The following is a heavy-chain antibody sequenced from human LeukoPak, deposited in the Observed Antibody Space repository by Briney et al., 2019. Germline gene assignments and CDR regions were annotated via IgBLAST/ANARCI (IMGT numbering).Heavy chain of an antibody. CDR3: ARGTISSSWSYYFDY. CDR1: RYTVTSYD. Sequence: SVTVSRKASRYTVTSYDINSVRQPTGRRLEWMGWMNHNSGKTGYAQKSQGRVTMTRNTSISTAYMELSSLRSEDTAVYYCARGTISSSWSYYFDYWGQGTLVTVSS. CDR2: MNHNSGKT. J-gene: IGHJ4*02. V-gene: IGHV1-8*02. D-gene: IGHD6-13*01.